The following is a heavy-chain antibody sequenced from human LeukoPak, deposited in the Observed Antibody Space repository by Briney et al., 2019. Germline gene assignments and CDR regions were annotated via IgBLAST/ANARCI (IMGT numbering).Heavy chain of an antibody. CDR3: ARARRGFLEWLAPDY. CDR1: GYTFTGYY. J-gene: IGHJ4*02. D-gene: IGHD3-3*01. Sequence: GASVKVSCKASGYTFTGYYMHWVRQAPGQGLEWMGWINPNSGGTNYAQKFQGRVTMTRDTSISTAYMELSRLRSDDTAVYYCARARRGFLEWLAPDYWGQGTLVTVSS. CDR2: INPNSGGT. V-gene: IGHV1-2*02.